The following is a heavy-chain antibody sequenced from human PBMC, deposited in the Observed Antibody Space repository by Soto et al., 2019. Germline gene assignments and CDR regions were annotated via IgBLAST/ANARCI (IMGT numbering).Heavy chain of an antibody. Sequence: QVQLVQSGAEVKKPGASVKVSCKASGYTFTSYGISWVRQAPGQGLEWMGWISAYNGNTNYAQKLQGRVTMTTDTPASTAHMERRSLSSGARAMYYCAKEAPPGWNGGQGTLVTASS. J-gene: IGHJ4*02. CDR2: ISAYNGNT. CDR3: AKEAPPGWN. D-gene: IGHD1-1*01. V-gene: IGHV1-18*01. CDR1: GYTFTSYG.